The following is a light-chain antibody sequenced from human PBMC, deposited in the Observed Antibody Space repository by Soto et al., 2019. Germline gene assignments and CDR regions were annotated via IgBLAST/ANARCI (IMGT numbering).Light chain of an antibody. Sequence: DIQMTQSPSSLSASVGDRVTITCRASQSISSYLNWYQQKPGKAPKLLIYAASSLQSGVPSRFSGSGSGTDLTLTISSLQPEDFATYYCQQSYSTPCAFGQGTKVDNK. CDR2: AAS. CDR1: QSISSY. J-gene: IGKJ1*01. V-gene: IGKV1-39*01. CDR3: QQSYSTPCA.